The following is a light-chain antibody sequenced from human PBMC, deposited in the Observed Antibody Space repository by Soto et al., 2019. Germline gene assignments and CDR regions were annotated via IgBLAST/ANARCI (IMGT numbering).Light chain of an antibody. CDR3: QQYANWPYT. J-gene: IGKJ2*01. V-gene: IGKV3-15*01. Sequence: EIVMPQSPATLSVSPGESATLSCRASQSVSSNVAWFQQRPGQPPRLLIYAASGRATGIPARFRGSGSGTEFTLTIGSLQSEDFAVYFCQQYANWPYTFAQGTKLEF. CDR2: AAS. CDR1: QSVSSN.